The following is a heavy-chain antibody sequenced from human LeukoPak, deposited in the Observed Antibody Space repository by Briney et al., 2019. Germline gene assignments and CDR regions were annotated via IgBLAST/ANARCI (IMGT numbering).Heavy chain of an antibody. CDR1: GFTFSSYA. Sequence: GGSMRLSCAASGFTFSSYAMSWVRQAPGKGLEWVSAISGSGGSTYYADSVKGRFTISRDNSKNTLYLQMNSLRAEDTAVYYCAKGYYDYVWGSYYFDYWGQGILVTVSS. CDR2: ISGSGGST. CDR3: AKGYYDYVWGSYYFDY. D-gene: IGHD3-16*01. J-gene: IGHJ4*02. V-gene: IGHV3-23*01.